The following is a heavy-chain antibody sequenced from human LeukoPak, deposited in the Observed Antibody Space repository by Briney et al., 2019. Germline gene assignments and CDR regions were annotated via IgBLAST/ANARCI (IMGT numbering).Heavy chain of an antibody. Sequence: GGSLRLSCAASGFTFSSYSMNWVRQAPGKGLEWVSSISSSSSYIYYADSVKGRFTISRDNAKNSLYLQMNSLRAEDTAVYYCARERSSGSNDAFDIWGQGTMVTVSS. D-gene: IGHD6-19*01. J-gene: IGHJ3*02. CDR3: ARERSSGSNDAFDI. CDR1: GFTFSSYS. CDR2: ISSSSSYI. V-gene: IGHV3-21*01.